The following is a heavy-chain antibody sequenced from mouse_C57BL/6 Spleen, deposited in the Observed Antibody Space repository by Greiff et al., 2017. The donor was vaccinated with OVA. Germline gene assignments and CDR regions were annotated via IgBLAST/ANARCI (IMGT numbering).Heavy chain of an antibody. CDR3: AREGERGLYAMDY. CDR1: GFTFSSYA. CDR2: ISDGGSYT. J-gene: IGHJ4*01. Sequence: EVKLQESGGGLVKPGASLKLSCAASGFTFSSYAMSWVRQTPEKRLEWVATISDGGSYTYYPDNVKGRFTISRDNAKNNLYLQMSHLKSEDTAMYYGAREGERGLYAMDYWGQGTSVTVSS. V-gene: IGHV5-4*01.